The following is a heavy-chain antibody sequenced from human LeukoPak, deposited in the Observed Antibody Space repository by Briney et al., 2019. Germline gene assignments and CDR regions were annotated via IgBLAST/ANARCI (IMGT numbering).Heavy chain of an antibody. CDR2: IKQDGSDR. V-gene: IGHV3-7*03. J-gene: IGHJ5*02. Sequence: GGSLRLSCAASGFTFRNYWMSWVRQAPGTGLEWVANIKQDGSDRNYVTSVRGRFTISRDNAESSLYLQMNSLRAEDTAVYYCARGKYQLLSYWFDPWGQGTLVTVSS. D-gene: IGHD2-2*01. CDR1: GFTFRNYW. CDR3: ARGKYQLLSYWFDP.